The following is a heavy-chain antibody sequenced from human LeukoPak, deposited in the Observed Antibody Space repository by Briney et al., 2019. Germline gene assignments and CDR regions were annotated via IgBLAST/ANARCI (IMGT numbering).Heavy chain of an antibody. Sequence: GGSLRLSCASSRCRFSTYGMHWVRQAPGKGLEWVAVISSDESNKYYADSVKGRFSISRDNSKNTLYLQMNSLRPEDTAVYYCAHYYDSSGYLGFWGQGTLVTVSS. V-gene: IGHV3-30*03. CDR3: AHYYDSSGYLGF. J-gene: IGHJ4*02. CDR2: ISSDESNK. CDR1: RCRFSTYG. D-gene: IGHD3-22*01.